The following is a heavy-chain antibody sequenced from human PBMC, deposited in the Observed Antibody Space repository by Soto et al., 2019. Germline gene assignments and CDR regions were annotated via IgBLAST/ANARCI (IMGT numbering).Heavy chain of an antibody. J-gene: IGHJ4*02. Sequence: GGSLRLSCAASGFIFSSYGMHWVRQAPGKGLEWVAVISYDGSNKYYADSVKGRFTISRDNSKNTLYLQMNSLRAEDTAVYYCVAETYDYWGQGTLVTVSS. CDR1: GFIFSSYG. CDR3: VAETYDY. CDR2: ISYDGSNK. V-gene: IGHV3-30*03.